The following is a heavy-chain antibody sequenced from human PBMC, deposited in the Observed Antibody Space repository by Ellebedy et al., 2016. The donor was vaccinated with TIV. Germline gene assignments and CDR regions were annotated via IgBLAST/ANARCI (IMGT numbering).Heavy chain of an antibody. CDR2: ISAYNGNT. Sequence: ASVKVSXXASGYTFTSYGISWVRQAPGQGLEWMGWISAYNGNTNYAQKLQGRVTMTTDTSTSTAYMELRSLRSDDTAVYYCARDGITMVRGVIITPLSDGMDVWGQGTTVTVSS. D-gene: IGHD3-10*01. J-gene: IGHJ6*02. CDR1: GYTFTSYG. CDR3: ARDGITMVRGVIITPLSDGMDV. V-gene: IGHV1-18*04.